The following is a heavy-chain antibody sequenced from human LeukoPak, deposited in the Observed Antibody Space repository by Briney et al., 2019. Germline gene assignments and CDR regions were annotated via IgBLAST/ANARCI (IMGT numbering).Heavy chain of an antibody. V-gene: IGHV4-39*07. CDR3: ARVMAARREDLNWFDP. J-gene: IGHJ5*02. Sequence: SETLSLTCTVSGGSISSSGSYWGWIRQPPGKGLEWIGSIYYSGNTYNPSLKSRVTISVDTSKNQFSLNLTSVDAADTAVYYCARVMAARREDLNWFDPWGQGTLVTVSS. D-gene: IGHD6-6*01. CDR1: GGSISSSGSY. CDR2: IYYSGNT.